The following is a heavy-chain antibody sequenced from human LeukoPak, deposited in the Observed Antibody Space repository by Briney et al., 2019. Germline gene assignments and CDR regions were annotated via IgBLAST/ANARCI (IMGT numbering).Heavy chain of an antibody. D-gene: IGHD3-3*01. Sequence: GGSLRLSCAASGFTFSSYSMNWVRQAPGKGLEWVSYISSSSSTIYYADSVKGRFTISRDNAKNSLYLQMNSLRAEDTAVYYCARDGDFWSGALDYWGQGTLVTVSS. J-gene: IGHJ4*02. CDR1: GFTFSSYS. CDR3: ARDGDFWSGALDY. CDR2: ISSSSSTI. V-gene: IGHV3-48*01.